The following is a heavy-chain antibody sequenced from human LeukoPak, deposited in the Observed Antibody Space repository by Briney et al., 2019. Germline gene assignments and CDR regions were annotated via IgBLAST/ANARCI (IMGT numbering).Heavy chain of an antibody. V-gene: IGHV4-61*02. CDR2: IYTSGST. J-gene: IGHJ6*03. Sequence: SETLSPTCTVSGGSISSGSYYWSWIRQPAGKGLEWIGRIYTSGSTNYNPSLKSRVTISVDTSKNQFSLKLSSVTAADTAVYYCARAPGSYYYYYMDVWGKGTTVTISS. D-gene: IGHD5-12*01. CDR3: ARAPGSYYYYYMDV. CDR1: GGSISSGSYY.